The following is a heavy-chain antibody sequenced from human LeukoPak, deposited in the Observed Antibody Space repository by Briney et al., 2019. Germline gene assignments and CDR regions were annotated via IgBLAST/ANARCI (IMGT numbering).Heavy chain of an antibody. CDR1: GFTFSGSA. V-gene: IGHV3-73*01. CDR3: TRLGYSSGWYVAALDI. CDR2: IRSKANSYAT. D-gene: IGHD6-19*01. Sequence: GGSLRLSCAASGFTFSGSAMHWVRQASGEGLEWVGRIRSKANSYATAYAASVKGRFTISRDDSKNTAYLQMNSLKTEDTAVYYCTRLGYSSGWYVAALDIWGQGTMVTVSS. J-gene: IGHJ3*02.